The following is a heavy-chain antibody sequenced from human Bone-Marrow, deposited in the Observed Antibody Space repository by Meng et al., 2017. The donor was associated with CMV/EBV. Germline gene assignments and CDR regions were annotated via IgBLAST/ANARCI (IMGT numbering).Heavy chain of an antibody. J-gene: IGHJ3*02. V-gene: IGHV1-8*03. Sequence: ASVKVSCKASGYTFTSYDINWVRQATGQGLEWMGWMNPNSGNTGYAQKFQGRVTITRNTSISTAYMELSSLRSEDTAVYYCARSRTGYSSSWYGSNAFDIWGQGTRVTGSS. D-gene: IGHD6-13*01. CDR1: GYTFTSYD. CDR3: ARSRTGYSSSWYGSNAFDI. CDR2: MNPNSGNT.